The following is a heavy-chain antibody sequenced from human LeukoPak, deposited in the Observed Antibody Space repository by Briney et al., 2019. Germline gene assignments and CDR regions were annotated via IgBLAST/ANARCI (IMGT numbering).Heavy chain of an antibody. V-gene: IGHV4-4*02. CDR1: GGSISSSNW. CDR2: IYHSGST. Sequence: SGTLSLTCAVSGGSISSSNWWSWVRQPPGKGLEWIGEIYHSGSTNYNPSLKSRVTISVDKSKNQFSLKLSSVTAANTAVYYCARGGGSHLFYYYYMDVWGKGTTVTVSS. J-gene: IGHJ6*03. CDR3: ARGGGSHLFYYYYMDV. D-gene: IGHD3-10*01.